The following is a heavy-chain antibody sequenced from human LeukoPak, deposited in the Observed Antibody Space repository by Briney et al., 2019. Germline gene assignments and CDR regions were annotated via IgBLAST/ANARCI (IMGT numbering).Heavy chain of an antibody. Sequence: GESLQISCQGSGYSFTSYWIGWVRQLPGKGLEWMGIIYPGDSDTRYSPSFQGQVTISADKSISTAYLQWSSLKASDTAMYYCARTVGATLPDYWGQGTLVTVSS. D-gene: IGHD1-26*01. CDR1: GYSFTSYW. V-gene: IGHV5-51*01. CDR3: ARTVGATLPDY. J-gene: IGHJ4*02. CDR2: IYPGDSDT.